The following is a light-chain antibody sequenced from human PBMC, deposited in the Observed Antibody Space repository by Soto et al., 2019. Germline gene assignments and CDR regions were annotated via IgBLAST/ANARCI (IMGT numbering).Light chain of an antibody. CDR3: QQRSNWPLFT. V-gene: IGKV3-11*01. Sequence: EIVLTQSPATLSLSPGERATLSCRASQSVSSYLAWYQQKPGQAPRLLIYNASNRATGIPARFSGSGSGTAFFLTISSLEPDDVAVYYCQQRSNWPLFTFGGGTKVEIK. CDR2: NAS. J-gene: IGKJ4*01. CDR1: QSVSSY.